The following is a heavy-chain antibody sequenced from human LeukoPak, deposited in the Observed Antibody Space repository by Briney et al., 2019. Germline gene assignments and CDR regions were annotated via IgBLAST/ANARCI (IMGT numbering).Heavy chain of an antibody. CDR1: GGSVSSYY. V-gene: IGHV4-59*08. J-gene: IGHJ4*02. D-gene: IGHD5-12*01. Sequence: PSETLSLTCTVSGGSVSSYYWSWIRQPPGKGLEWIGYIYSSGSTNYNPSLKSRVTISVDTSKNQFSLKLTSVTAADTAVYYCARQYSGYDRDYWGQGTLVTVSS. CDR3: ARQYSGYDRDY. CDR2: IYSSGST.